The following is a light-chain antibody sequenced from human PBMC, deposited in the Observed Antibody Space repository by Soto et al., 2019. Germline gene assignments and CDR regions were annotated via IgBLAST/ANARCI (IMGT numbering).Light chain of an antibody. CDR2: EVT. V-gene: IGLV2-14*01. Sequence: QLVLTQPASVSGSPGQSITISCTGTSGDIGSYNRVSWYQQHPGKAPKLIIYEVTDRPSGVSNRFSGSKSGNTASLTISGLQAEDEAEYYCASCDDNLNGPVFGRGTKLTVL. CDR1: SGDIGSYNR. CDR3: ASCDDNLNGPV. J-gene: IGLJ2*01.